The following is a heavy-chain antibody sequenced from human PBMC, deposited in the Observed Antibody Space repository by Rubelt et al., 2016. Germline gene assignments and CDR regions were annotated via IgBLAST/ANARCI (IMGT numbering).Heavy chain of an antibody. Sequence: QITLKESGPTLVKPTQTLTLTCTFSGFSLSTSGVGVGWISQHTGKALEWLALIYWNDDKRYSPSLKSRFTITKDTSKNQVVLTMTNMDPVDTATYYCAHPLNYGSGSLTNDAFDIRGQGTMVTVSS. CDR3: AHPLNYGSGSLTNDAFDI. CDR1: GFSLSTSGVG. V-gene: IGHV2-5*01. J-gene: IGHJ3*02. D-gene: IGHD3-10*01. CDR2: IYWNDDK.